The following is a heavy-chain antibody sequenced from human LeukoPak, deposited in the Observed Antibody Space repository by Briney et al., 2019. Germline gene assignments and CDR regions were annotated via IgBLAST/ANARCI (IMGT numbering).Heavy chain of an antibody. CDR3: ARVYFDWLLYGDAFDI. V-gene: IGHV1-18*01. CDR2: ISAYNGNT. CDR1: GYTFTSYG. Sequence: ASVKVSCKASGYTFTSYGISWVRQAPGQGLEWMGWISAYNGNTNYAQKLQGRVTMTTDTSTSTAYMELRSLRSDDTAVYYCARVYFDWLLYGDAFDIWGQGTMVTVSS. D-gene: IGHD3-9*01. J-gene: IGHJ3*02.